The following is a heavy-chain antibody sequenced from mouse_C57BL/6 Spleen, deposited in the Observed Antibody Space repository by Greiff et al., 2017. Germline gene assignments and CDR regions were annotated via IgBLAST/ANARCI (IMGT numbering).Heavy chain of an antibody. V-gene: IGHV1-54*01. Sequence: VKLMESGAELVRPGTSVKVSCKASGYAFTNYLIEWVKQRPGQGLAWIGVINPGSGGTNYNEKFKGKATLTADKSSSTAYMQLSSLTSEDSAVYFCARPGYFDYWGQGTTLTVSS. J-gene: IGHJ2*01. CDR2: INPGSGGT. CDR3: ARPGYFDY. CDR1: GYAFTNYL.